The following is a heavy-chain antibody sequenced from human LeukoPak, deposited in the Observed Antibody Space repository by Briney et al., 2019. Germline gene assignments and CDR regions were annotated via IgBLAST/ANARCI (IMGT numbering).Heavy chain of an antibody. Sequence: GGSLRLSCAASGFTFSSFWMSWVRRAPGKGLEWVANIKQDGSEKNYVDSVKGRFTFSRDNAKNSLYLQMNSLRAEDTAVYYCAGGSGWIFDSWGQGTLVTVSS. D-gene: IGHD6-19*01. V-gene: IGHV3-7*01. CDR3: AGGSGWIFDS. CDR1: GFTFSSFW. CDR2: IKQDGSEK. J-gene: IGHJ4*02.